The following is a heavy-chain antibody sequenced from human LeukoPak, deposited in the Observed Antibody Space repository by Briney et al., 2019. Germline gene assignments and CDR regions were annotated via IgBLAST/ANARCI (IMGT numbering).Heavy chain of an antibody. CDR3: ARSKDILTGYCFDY. CDR1: GGSIRSYY. CDR2: IYDSGST. D-gene: IGHD3-9*01. V-gene: IGHV4-59*01. J-gene: IGHJ4*02. Sequence: SETLSLTCTVSGGSIRSYYWSWIRQPPGKGLEWVGYIYDSGSTSYNPSLKSRVTISVDTSKNQFSLKVTSATAADTAVYYCARSKDILTGYCFDYWGQGTLVTVSS.